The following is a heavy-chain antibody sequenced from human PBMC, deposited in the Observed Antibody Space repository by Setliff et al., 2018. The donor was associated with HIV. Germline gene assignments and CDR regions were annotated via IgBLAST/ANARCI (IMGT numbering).Heavy chain of an antibody. CDR2: INQSGSV. CDR3: ARGRLRAVTAMIKKRASYTWFDP. J-gene: IGHJ5*02. CDR1: GGSLSGDY. D-gene: IGHD5-18*01. V-gene: IGHV4-34*01. Sequence: SETLSLTCAVYGGSLSGDYWGWIRQPPGKGLEWIGDINQSGSVNYNPSLKSRDTISVDRSKNQVSLKLISVTAADTAMYYCARGRLRAVTAMIKKRASYTWFDPWGQGTLVTVSS.